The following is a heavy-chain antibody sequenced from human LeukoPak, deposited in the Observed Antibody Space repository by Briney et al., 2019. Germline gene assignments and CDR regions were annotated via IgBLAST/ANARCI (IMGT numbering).Heavy chain of an antibody. CDR1: GYTFTSYD. J-gene: IGHJ4*02. Sequence: GASVKVSCKASGYTFTSYDINWVRQATGQGLEWMGWMNPNSGNTGYAQKFQGRVTMTRNTSISTAYMELSSLRSEDTAVYYCARVADTAMASFDYWGQGTLVTVSS. CDR3: ARVADTAMASFDY. CDR2: MNPNSGNT. D-gene: IGHD5-18*01. V-gene: IGHV1-8*01.